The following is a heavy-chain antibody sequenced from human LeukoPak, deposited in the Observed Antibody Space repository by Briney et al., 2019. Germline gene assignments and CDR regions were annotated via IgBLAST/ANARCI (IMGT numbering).Heavy chain of an antibody. CDR1: GGSISSSSYY. V-gene: IGHV4-39*01. Sequence: SETLSLTCTVSGGSISSSSYYWGWIRQPPGKGLEWIGSIYYSGSTYYNPSLKRRVTISVDTSKNQFSLKLSSVTAADTAVYYCARGAKRYFDLWGRGTLVTVSP. J-gene: IGHJ2*01. CDR2: IYYSGST. CDR3: ARGAKRYFDL.